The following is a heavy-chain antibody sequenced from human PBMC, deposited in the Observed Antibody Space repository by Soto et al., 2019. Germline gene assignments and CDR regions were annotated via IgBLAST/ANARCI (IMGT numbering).Heavy chain of an antibody. J-gene: IGHJ4*02. CDR3: ARRARPMGCSGGSCYDPSFDY. V-gene: IGHV4-39*01. D-gene: IGHD2-15*01. CDR2: IYYSGST. Sequence: QLQLQESGPGLVKPSETLSLTCTVSGGSISSSSYYWGWIRQPPGKGLEWIGSIYYSGSTYYNPSLKSRVPISVDTSKNQFSLKLSSVTAADTAVYYCARRARPMGCSGGSCYDPSFDYWGQGTLVTVSS. CDR1: GGSISSSSYY.